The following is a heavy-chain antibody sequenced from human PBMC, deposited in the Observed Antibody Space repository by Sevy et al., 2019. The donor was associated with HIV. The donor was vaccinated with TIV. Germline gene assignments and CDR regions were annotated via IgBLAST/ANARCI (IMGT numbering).Heavy chain of an antibody. J-gene: IGHJ6*02. CDR2: IYTSGST. CDR3: ARDRRWKVVVAADYGMDV. D-gene: IGHD2-15*01. CDR1: GGSISSYY. V-gene: IGHV4-4*07. Sequence: SETLSLTCTVSGGSISSYYWSWIRQPAGKGLEWIGRIYTSGSTNYNPSLKSRVTMSVDTSKNQFSLKLSSVTAADTAVYYGARDRRWKVVVAADYGMDVWGQGTTVTVSS.